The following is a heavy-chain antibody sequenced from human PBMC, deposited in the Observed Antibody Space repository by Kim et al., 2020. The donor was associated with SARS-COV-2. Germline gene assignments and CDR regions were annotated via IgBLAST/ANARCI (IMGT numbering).Heavy chain of an antibody. CDR3: ARGYSSSWYYYYYGMDV. CDR1: GGTFSSYT. Sequence: SVKVSCKASGGTFSSYTISWVRQAPGQGLEWMGRIIPILGIANYAQKFQGRVTITADKSTSTAYMELSSLRSEDTAVYYCARGYSSSWYYYYYGMDVWGQGTTVTVSS. CDR2: IIPILGIA. V-gene: IGHV1-69*02. D-gene: IGHD6-13*01. J-gene: IGHJ6*02.